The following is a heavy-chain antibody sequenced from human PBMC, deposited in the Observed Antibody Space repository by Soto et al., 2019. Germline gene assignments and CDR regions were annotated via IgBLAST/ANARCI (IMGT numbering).Heavy chain of an antibody. CDR3: ATSYGSGYRAVGY. CDR1: GDTFSFYT. CDR2: VNPILSMS. Sequence: QVQMVQSGAEVKKPGCSVKVSCKASGDTFSFYTINWVRQAPGLGLEWMGRVNPILSMSNYAQKFQGRVTMTADKSTSTPYTQLRSLRSEDTAFYYCATSYGSGYRAVGYWGEGALVTVSS. D-gene: IGHD3-10*01. J-gene: IGHJ4*02. V-gene: IGHV1-69*02.